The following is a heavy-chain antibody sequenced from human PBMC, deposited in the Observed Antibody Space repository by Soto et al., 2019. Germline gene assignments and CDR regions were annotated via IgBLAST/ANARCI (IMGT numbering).Heavy chain of an antibody. Sequence: PSETLSLTCAVSGGSISSSNWWSWVRQPPGKGLEWIGEIYHSGSTNYNPSLKSRVTISVDKSKNQFSLKLSSVTAADTAVYYCARYYTWFGSQNWFDPWGQGTLVTVS. CDR1: GGSISSSNW. V-gene: IGHV4-4*02. CDR2: IYHSGST. CDR3: ARYYTWFGSQNWFDP. D-gene: IGHD3-10*01. J-gene: IGHJ5*02.